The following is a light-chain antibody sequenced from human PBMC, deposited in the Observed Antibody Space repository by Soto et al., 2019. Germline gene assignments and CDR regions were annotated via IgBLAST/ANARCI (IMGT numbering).Light chain of an antibody. V-gene: IGLV1-47*01. CDR2: RAD. Sequence: QSVLTQPPSASGTPGQTVTISCSGWSSNIGSNYVYWYQQLPGTAPRLLMYRADQRPSGVPDRFSGSKSGTSASLAISGLRSEDEADYYCAAWDDIVSGLVFGGGTKLTVL. J-gene: IGLJ2*01. CDR3: AAWDDIVSGLV. CDR1: SSNIGSNY.